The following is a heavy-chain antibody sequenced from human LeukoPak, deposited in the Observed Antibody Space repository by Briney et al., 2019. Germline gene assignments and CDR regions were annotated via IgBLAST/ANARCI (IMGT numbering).Heavy chain of an antibody. CDR2: ISSSGSTI. V-gene: IGHV3-48*03. J-gene: IGHJ6*04. CDR3: AELGITMIGGV. Sequence: GGSLRLSCVASGFTFSSYAMGWVRQAAGKGLEWVSDISSSGSTIYYADSVKGRFTISRDNAKNSLYLQMNSLRAEDTAVYYCAELGITMIGGVWGKGTTVTISS. CDR1: GFTFSSYA. D-gene: IGHD3-10*02.